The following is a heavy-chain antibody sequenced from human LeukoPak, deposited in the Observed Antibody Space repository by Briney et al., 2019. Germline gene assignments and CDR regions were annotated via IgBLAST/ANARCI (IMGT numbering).Heavy chain of an antibody. Sequence: PVKASCKASGYTFTRYGIRWVRQAPGQGVEGMGWVNPYNGNTNYALKVQGRVTMTTDTPTSTAYLDLRSLRSDDTAIYYCAREIYGRFDYWGQGTLVTVSS. CDR1: GYTFTRYG. V-gene: IGHV1-18*01. J-gene: IGHJ4*02. CDR2: VNPYNGNT. CDR3: AREIYGRFDY. D-gene: IGHD4-17*01.